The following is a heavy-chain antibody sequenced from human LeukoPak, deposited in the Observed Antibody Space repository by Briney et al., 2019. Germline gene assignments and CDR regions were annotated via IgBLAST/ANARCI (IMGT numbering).Heavy chain of an antibody. CDR2: IYTSGST. CDR1: GGSISSYY. Sequence: SETLSLTCTVSGGSISSYYWSWIRQPAGKGLEWIGRIYTSGSTNYNPSLKSRVTMSVDTSKNQFSLKLSSVTAADTAVYYCARSTYYGSGSYYDNYYYYYMDVWGKGTTVTISS. D-gene: IGHD3-10*01. V-gene: IGHV4-4*07. CDR3: ARSTYYGSGSYYDNYYYYYMDV. J-gene: IGHJ6*03.